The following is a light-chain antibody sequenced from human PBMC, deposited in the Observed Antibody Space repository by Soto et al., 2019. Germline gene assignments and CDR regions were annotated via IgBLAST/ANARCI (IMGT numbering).Light chain of an antibody. CDR1: SSNIGAGYD. V-gene: IGLV1-40*01. J-gene: IGLJ1*01. Sequence: QSVLTQPPSVSGAPGQRVTICCTGSSSNIGAGYDVHWYQRLPGTAPKVLIYNNNNRPSGVPDRFSGSKSGTSASLAITGFQAEDEADYYCQSYDSSLSGSSVFGSGTKVTVL. CDR2: NNN. CDR3: QSYDSSLSGSSV.